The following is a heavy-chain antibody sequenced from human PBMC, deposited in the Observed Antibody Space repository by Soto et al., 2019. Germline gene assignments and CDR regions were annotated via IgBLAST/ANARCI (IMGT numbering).Heavy chain of an antibody. CDR1: GFTFSSYA. V-gene: IGHV3-23*01. D-gene: IGHD2-2*01. J-gene: IGHJ6*02. CDR2: ISGTGGRT. CDR3: AKGAPSIVAVPAAIYGMDV. Sequence: GGSLRLSCAASGFTFSSYAMTWVRQAPGKGLEWVSIISGTGGRTYYADSGKGRFTISRDNSKNTLDLQMNSLRAEDTAVYYCAKGAPSIVAVPAAIYGMDVWGQGTTDTVSS.